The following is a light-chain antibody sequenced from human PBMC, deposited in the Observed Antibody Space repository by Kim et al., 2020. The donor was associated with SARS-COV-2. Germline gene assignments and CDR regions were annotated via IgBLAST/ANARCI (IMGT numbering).Light chain of an antibody. V-gene: IGLV1-51*01. J-gene: IGLJ2*01. Sequence: GHKVTISCSVSSSNIGNNYVSWYQQLPRTAPQLLIYDNNKRPSGIPDLFSGSKSGTSATLGITGLQTGDEADYYCGTWDSSLSAVVFGGGTQLTVL. CDR3: GTWDSSLSAVV. CDR2: DNN. CDR1: SSNIGNNY.